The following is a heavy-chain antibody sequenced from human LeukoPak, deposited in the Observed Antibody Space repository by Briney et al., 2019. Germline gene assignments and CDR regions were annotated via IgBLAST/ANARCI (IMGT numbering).Heavy chain of an antibody. CDR1: GYTFTSYY. D-gene: IGHD4-17*01. CDR2: INPSGGST. CDR3: ARAGVGYGDHNWFDP. V-gene: IGHV1-46*01. J-gene: IGHJ5*02. Sequence: ASVKVSCKASGYTFTSYYMHWVRQAPGQGLEWMGIINPSGGSTSYAQKFQGRVTMTRDTSTSTVYMEPSSLRSEDTAVYYCARAGVGYGDHNWFDPWGQGTLVTVSS.